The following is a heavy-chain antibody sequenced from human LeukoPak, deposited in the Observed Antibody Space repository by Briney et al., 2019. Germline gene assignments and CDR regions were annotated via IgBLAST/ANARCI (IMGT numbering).Heavy chain of an antibody. J-gene: IGHJ4*02. CDR3: ARETYSSGTFDY. V-gene: IGHV4-59*01. D-gene: IGHD3-22*01. CDR2: NYYSGST. Sequence: SETLSLTCTVSGGSISSYYWSWIRQPPGKGLEWIGYNYYSGSTNYNPSLKSRVTISVDTSKNQFSLKLSSVTAADTAVYYCARETYSSGTFDYWGQGTLVTVSS. CDR1: GGSISSYY.